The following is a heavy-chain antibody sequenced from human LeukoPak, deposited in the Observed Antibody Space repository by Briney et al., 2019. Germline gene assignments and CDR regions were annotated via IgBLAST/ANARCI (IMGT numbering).Heavy chain of an antibody. CDR2: IYSGGST. CDR3: ARGDDITGTTFDY. CDR1: GFTVSSNY. J-gene: IGHJ4*02. V-gene: IGHV3-53*01. Sequence: PGGSLRLSCAASGFTVSSNYMSWVRQAPGKGLEWVSVIYSGGSTYYADSVKGRFTISRDNSKNTLYLQMNSLRAEDTAVYYCARGDDITGTTFDYRGQGTLVTVSS. D-gene: IGHD1-7*01.